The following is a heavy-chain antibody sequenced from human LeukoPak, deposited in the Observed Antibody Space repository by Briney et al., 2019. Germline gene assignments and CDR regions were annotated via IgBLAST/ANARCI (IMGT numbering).Heavy chain of an antibody. Sequence: GGSLRLSCAASGFRFSTYYMSWVRQAPGKGLEWVANIKQDGSEKKYVDSVKGRFTISRDNARNTLYLQMNNLRAEDTAVYYCARDCWAIKVMGGFDIWGQGTLVTVSS. V-gene: IGHV3-7*01. CDR3: ARDCWAIKVMGGFDI. D-gene: IGHD2-8*01. CDR2: IKQDGSEK. J-gene: IGHJ4*02. CDR1: GFRFSTYY.